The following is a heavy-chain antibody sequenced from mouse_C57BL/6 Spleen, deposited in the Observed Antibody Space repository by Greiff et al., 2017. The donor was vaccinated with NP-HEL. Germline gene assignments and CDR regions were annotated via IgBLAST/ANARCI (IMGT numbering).Heavy chain of an antibody. CDR3: ARTGPVVATKWYFDV. CDR1: GYAFSSSW. CDR2: IYPGDGDT. Sequence: QVQLQQSGPELVKPGASVKISCKASGYAFSSSWMNWVKQRPGKGLEWIGRIYPGDGDTNYNGKFKGKATLTADKSSSTAYMQLSSLTSEDSAVYFCARTGPVVATKWYFDVWGTGTTVTVSS. D-gene: IGHD1-1*01. V-gene: IGHV1-82*01. J-gene: IGHJ1*03.